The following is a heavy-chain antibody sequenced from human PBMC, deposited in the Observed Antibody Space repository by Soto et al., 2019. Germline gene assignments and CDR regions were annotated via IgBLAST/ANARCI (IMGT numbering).Heavy chain of an antibody. Sequence: SVKVSCKASGGTFSSYTISWVRQAPGQGLEWMGRIIPILGIANYAQKFQGRVTITADKSTSTAYMELSSLRSEDTAVYYCARDSVAVAGDEADYWGQGTLVTVSS. J-gene: IGHJ4*02. CDR2: IIPILGIA. V-gene: IGHV1-69*04. CDR3: ARDSVAVAGDEADY. D-gene: IGHD6-19*01. CDR1: GGTFSSYT.